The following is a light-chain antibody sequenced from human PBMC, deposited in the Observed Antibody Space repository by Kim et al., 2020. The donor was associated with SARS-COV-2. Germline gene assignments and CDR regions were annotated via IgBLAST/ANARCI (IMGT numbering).Light chain of an antibody. CDR3: SSYTSISTRV. Sequence: GQPMPISCTGTSSDVCGYTYGSWYHQHPGKAPKLMIYDVSNPPSGVSNRFSGSTSGNTASLTISGLQAEDEADYYCSSYTSISTRVFGGGTQLTVL. V-gene: IGLV2-14*03. CDR1: SSDVCGYTY. J-gene: IGLJ3*02. CDR2: DVS.